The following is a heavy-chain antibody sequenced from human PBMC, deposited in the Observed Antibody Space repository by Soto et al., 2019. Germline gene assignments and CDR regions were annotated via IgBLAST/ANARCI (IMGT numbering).Heavy chain of an antibody. J-gene: IGHJ4*02. V-gene: IGHV1-58*01. Sequence: QLQLVQSGPEVKKPGTSVKVSCKASGFTFTSSAVQWVRQARGQRLEWIGWIVVGSGNTNYAQKFQERVTITRDMSTSTAYMELSSLRSEDTAVYYCAAGSRVCSGGSCYLDYDYWGQGTLVTVSS. D-gene: IGHD2-15*01. CDR1: GFTFTSSA. CDR3: AAGSRVCSGGSCYLDYDY. CDR2: IVVGSGNT.